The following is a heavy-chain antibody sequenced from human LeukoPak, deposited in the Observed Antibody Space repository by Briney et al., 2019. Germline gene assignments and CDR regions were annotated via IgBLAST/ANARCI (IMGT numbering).Heavy chain of an antibody. V-gene: IGHV4-59*01. CDR2: IYYSGST. CDR1: GGSIGSYY. J-gene: IGHJ6*03. D-gene: IGHD2-2*01. Sequence: SETLSLTCTVSGGSIGSYYWSWIRQPPGKGLEWIGYIYYSGSTNYNPSLKSRVTISVDTSKNQFSLKLSSVTAADTAVYYCARDLVVPAYGYMDVWGKGTTVTVSS. CDR3: ARDLVVPAYGYMDV.